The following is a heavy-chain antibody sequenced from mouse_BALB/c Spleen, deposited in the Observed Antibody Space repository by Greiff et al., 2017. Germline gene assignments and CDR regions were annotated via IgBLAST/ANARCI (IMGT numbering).Heavy chain of an antibody. CDR3: ARDEGGYDGFAY. CDR1: GFTFSSYA. V-gene: IGHV5-9-4*01. CDR2: ISSGGSYT. Sequence: EVQLVESGGGLVKPGGSLKLSCAASGFTFSSYAMSWVRQSPEKRLEWVAEISSGGSYTYYPDTVTGRFTISRDNAKNTLYLEMSSLRSEDTAMYYCARDEGGYDGFAYWGQGTLVTVSA. J-gene: IGHJ3*01. D-gene: IGHD2-2*01.